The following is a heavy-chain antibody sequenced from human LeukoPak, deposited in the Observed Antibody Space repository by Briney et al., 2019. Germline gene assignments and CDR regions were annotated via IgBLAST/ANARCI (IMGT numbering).Heavy chain of an antibody. D-gene: IGHD3-10*01. Sequence: PGGSLRLSCEVSEVTFRNNWMSWVRQAPGKGLEWVANIKQDGSEKYFVDSVKGRFTISRDNAKNSLYLQMNSLRAEDTAVYYCARVSLEPYYYGSGSYYNGAYMDVWGKGTTVTVSS. CDR2: IKQDGSEK. V-gene: IGHV3-7*01. J-gene: IGHJ6*03. CDR3: ARVSLEPYYYGSGSYYNGAYMDV. CDR1: EVTFRNNW.